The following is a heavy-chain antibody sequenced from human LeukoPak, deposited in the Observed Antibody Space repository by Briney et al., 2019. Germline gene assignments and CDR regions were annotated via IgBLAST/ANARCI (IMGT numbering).Heavy chain of an antibody. J-gene: IGHJ4*02. V-gene: IGHV4-30-4*01. CDR3: ARVAYCSSNSCLYYFDY. CDR1: GGSISSVDYY. CDR2: FYYSWST. D-gene: IGHD2-2*01. Sequence: SETLSLTCCVSGGSISSVDYYWSWLRQPPGKGLEWIGYFYYSWSTYYNPSLKSRVTISVDTSKNQFSLKLSSVTAADTAVYYCARVAYCSSNSCLYYFDYWGQGTLVTVSS.